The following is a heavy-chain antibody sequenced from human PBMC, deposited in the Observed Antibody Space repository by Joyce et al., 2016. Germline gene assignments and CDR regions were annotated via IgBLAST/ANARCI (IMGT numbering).Heavy chain of an antibody. CDR3: AIAAGSSGPAGHH. CDR2: ISSSGFTK. J-gene: IGHJ5*02. V-gene: IGHV3-48*03. CDR1: GFTFSYYG. Sequence: EVQLVESGGGLVQPGGSLRLSCSPSGFTFSYYGLKWVRQAPGKGLEWISYISSSGFTKYYADSVKGRFIISRDNARESLYLKMNSLGVEDTALYYCAIAAGSSGPAGHHWGQGTMVTVTS. D-gene: IGHD6-19*01.